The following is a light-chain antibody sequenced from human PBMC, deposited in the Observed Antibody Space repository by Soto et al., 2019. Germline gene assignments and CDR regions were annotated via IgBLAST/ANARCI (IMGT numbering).Light chain of an antibody. CDR2: AAS. Sequence: DIQLTQSPSFLSASVGDRVTITCRASQGISSYLAWYQQKPGKAPKLLIYAASTLQSGVPSRFSGSGSGTEFTLTISSPQPQAFATYHCQQLNSYPRSITFGQGTRLEIK. J-gene: IGKJ5*01. CDR3: QQLNSYPRSIT. CDR1: QGISSY. V-gene: IGKV1-9*01.